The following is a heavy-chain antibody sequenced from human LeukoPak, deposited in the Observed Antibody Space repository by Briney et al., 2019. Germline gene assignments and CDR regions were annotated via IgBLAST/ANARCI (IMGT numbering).Heavy chain of an antibody. J-gene: IGHJ4*02. CDR2: INHSGST. CDR1: GFTFSSY. CDR3: ARVFRRAAKGLDY. Sequence: GSLRLSCAASGFTFSSYWSWIRQPPGKGLEWIGEINHSGSTNYNPSLKSRVTISVDTSKNQFSLKLSSVTAADTAVYYCARVFRRAAKGLDYWGQGTLVTVSS. D-gene: IGHD2-21*01. V-gene: IGHV4-34*01.